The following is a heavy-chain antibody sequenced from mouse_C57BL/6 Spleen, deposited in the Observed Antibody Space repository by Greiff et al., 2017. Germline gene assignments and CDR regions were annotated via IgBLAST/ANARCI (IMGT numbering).Heavy chain of an antibody. Sequence: VQLQESGPELVKPGASVKISCKASGYAFSSSWMNWVKQRPGKGLEWIGRIYPGDGDTNYNGKFKGKATLTADKSSSTAYMQLSSLTSEDSAVYFCARCDYCGSSFWGQGTLVTVSA. V-gene: IGHV1-82*01. J-gene: IGHJ3*01. D-gene: IGHD1-1*01. CDR2: IYPGDGDT. CDR3: ARCDYCGSSF. CDR1: GYAFSSSW.